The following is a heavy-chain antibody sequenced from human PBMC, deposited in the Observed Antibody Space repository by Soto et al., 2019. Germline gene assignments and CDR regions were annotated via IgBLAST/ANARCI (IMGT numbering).Heavy chain of an antibody. D-gene: IGHD5-12*01. Sequence: EVQLVESGGGLVQPAGSLTLSCAASGFTFSSYWMQLERQAPGKGLVLVSRINSDGSSTSSADSVKGRFTISRDNANNTLYLHMNGLCAEAPAGCYCARVPLVELATSPADYFDLLCSGTLVSV. CDR2: INSDGSST. CDR3: ARVPLVELATSPADYFDL. V-gene: IGHV3-74*01. J-gene: IGHJ2*01. CDR1: GFTFSSYW.